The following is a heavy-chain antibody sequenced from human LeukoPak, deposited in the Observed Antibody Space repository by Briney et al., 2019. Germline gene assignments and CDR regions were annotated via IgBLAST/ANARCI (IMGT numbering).Heavy chain of an antibody. Sequence: SETLSLTCAVYGGSFSGYYWSWIRQPPGKGLEWIGEINHSGSTNYNPSLKSRVTISVDTSKNQFSLRLSSVTAADTAVYYCARGGKQWLVKGFDYWGQGTLVTVSS. V-gene: IGHV4-34*01. CDR1: GGSFSGYY. CDR2: INHSGST. CDR3: ARGGKQWLVKGFDY. J-gene: IGHJ4*02. D-gene: IGHD6-19*01.